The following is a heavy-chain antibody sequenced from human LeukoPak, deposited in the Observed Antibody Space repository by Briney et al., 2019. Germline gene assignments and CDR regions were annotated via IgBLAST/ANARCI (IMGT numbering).Heavy chain of an antibody. CDR1: RFNLRNYD. D-gene: IGHD1-26*01. CDR3: AKATAGAPRLDY. CDR2: ISYDGRNT. J-gene: IGHJ4*02. Sequence: GRSLRLSCAASRFNLRNYDIDWVRRAPGKGLDWVAAISYDGRNTYYGDSVKGRFTISIDYSTNTVHLQITGLYYEDTPLYYCAKATAGAPRLDYWGQGTLVTVSS. V-gene: IGHV3-30*18.